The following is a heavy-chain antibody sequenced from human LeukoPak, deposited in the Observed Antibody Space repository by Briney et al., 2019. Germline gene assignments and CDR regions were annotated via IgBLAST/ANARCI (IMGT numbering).Heavy chain of an antibody. Sequence: DPGGSLRLSCAVSGFTFSSHWMTWVRQAPGKGLEWVASIKEDGSEKYYVDSVKGRFTISRDNAKNSLYLQMNSLRAEDTALYYCARIGGYCYGPGYWGQGTLVTVSS. V-gene: IGHV3-7*05. D-gene: IGHD5-18*01. CDR1: GFTFSSHW. CDR3: ARIGGYCYGPGY. CDR2: IKEDGSEK. J-gene: IGHJ4*02.